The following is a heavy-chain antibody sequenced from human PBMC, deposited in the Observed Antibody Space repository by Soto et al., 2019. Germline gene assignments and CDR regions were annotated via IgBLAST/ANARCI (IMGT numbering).Heavy chain of an antibody. CDR1: GGTFSSYA. Sequence: QVQLVQSGAEVKKPGSSVKVSCKASGGTFSSYAISWVRQAPGQGLEWMGGIIPIFGTANYALKFQGRVTITADKSTSTAYMEVGRLRPEDTAVYYCARVGAAPLRPNWFDPWGQGTLVTVSS. CDR2: IIPIFGTA. CDR3: ARVGAAPLRPNWFDP. V-gene: IGHV1-69*06. J-gene: IGHJ5*02. D-gene: IGHD6-6*01.